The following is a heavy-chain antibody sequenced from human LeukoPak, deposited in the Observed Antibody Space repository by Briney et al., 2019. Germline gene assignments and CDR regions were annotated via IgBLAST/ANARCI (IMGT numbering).Heavy chain of an antibody. D-gene: IGHD3-22*01. CDR2: ISAYNGNT. J-gene: IGHJ5*02. CDR3: ARGAYDSSGYYVNWFDP. CDR1: GYTFTSYD. V-gene: IGHV1-18*01. Sequence: ASVKVSCKASGYTFTSYDINWVRQATGQGLEWMGWISAYNGNTNYAQKLQGRVTMTTDTSTSTAYMELRSLRSDDTAVYYCARGAYDSSGYYVNWFDPWGQGTLVTVSS.